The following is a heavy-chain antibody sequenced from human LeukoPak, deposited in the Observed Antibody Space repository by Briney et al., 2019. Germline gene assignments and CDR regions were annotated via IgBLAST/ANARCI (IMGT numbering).Heavy chain of an antibody. D-gene: IGHD3-3*01. V-gene: IGHV4-39*01. CDR1: GGSISGSSYY. CDR3: ARPPYDFWSGYRLDYYYYGMDV. Sequence: SETLSLTCTVSGGSISGSSYYWGWIRQPPGKGLEWIGSIYYSGSTYYNPSLKSRVTISVDTSKNQFSLKLSSVTAADTAVYYCARPPYDFWSGYRLDYYYYGMDVWGQGTTVTVSS. CDR2: IYYSGST. J-gene: IGHJ6*02.